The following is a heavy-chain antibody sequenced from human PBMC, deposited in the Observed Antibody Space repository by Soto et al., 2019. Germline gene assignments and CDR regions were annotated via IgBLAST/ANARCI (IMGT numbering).Heavy chain of an antibody. Sequence: QGQLVQSGAEVKKPGSSVKVSCKASGGSFRTYAINWVRQAPGQGLEWMGGIIPMLAASTYAQKFQGRITITADESTTTVYMELSSLTSEDTAVYYCARVGPPSPSVIWFFDLWGRGTLVTVSS. J-gene: IGHJ2*01. CDR2: IIPMLAAS. CDR3: ARVGPPSPSVIWFFDL. CDR1: GGSFRTYA. D-gene: IGHD2-21*01. V-gene: IGHV1-69*01.